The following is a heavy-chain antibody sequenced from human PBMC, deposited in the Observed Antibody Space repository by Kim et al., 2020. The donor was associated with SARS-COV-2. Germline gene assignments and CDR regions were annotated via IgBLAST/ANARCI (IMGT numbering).Heavy chain of an antibody. Sequence: SVKVSCKASGGTFSSYAISWVRQAPGQGLEWMGGIIPIFGTANYAQKFQGRVTITADESTSTAYMELSSLRSEDTAVYYCARDRGDYDYVWGSYRYTGFDYWGQGTLVTVSS. CDR3: ARDRGDYDYVWGSYRYTGFDY. CDR1: GGTFSSYA. D-gene: IGHD3-16*02. J-gene: IGHJ4*02. V-gene: IGHV1-69*13. CDR2: IIPIFGTA.